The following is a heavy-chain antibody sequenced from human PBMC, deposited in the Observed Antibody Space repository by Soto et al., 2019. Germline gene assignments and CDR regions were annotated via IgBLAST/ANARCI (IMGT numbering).Heavy chain of an antibody. J-gene: IGHJ6*03. Sequence: GESLKISCAASGFTFSSYWMSWVRQAPGKGLEWVANIKQDGSEKYYVDSVKGRFTISRDNAKNSLYLQMNSLRAEDTAVYYCARGGDQLLPLYYMDVWGKGTTVTVSS. D-gene: IGHD2-2*01. V-gene: IGHV3-7*01. CDR2: IKQDGSEK. CDR3: ARGGDQLLPLYYMDV. CDR1: GFTFSSYW.